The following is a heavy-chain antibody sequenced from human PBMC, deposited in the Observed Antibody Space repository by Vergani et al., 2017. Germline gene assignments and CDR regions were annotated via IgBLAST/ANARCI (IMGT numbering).Heavy chain of an antibody. D-gene: IGHD3-16*01. Sequence: EVQLVESGGGLVQPGGSLRLSCAASGFTFSSYEMNWVRQAPGKGLEWVSYISSSGSTIYYAESVKGRFTISRDNAKNSLYLQMNSLRAEDTAVYYCALDPIGFTYPGNGFDPWGQGTLVTVSS. CDR1: GFTFSSYE. V-gene: IGHV3-48*03. CDR2: ISSSGSTI. CDR3: ALDPIGFTYPGNGFDP. J-gene: IGHJ5*02.